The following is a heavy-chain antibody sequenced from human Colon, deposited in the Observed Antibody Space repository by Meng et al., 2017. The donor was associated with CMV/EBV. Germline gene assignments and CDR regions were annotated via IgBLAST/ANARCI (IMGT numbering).Heavy chain of an antibody. D-gene: IGHD3-16*01. CDR3: ARDSPHAWD. J-gene: IGHJ4*02. V-gene: IGHV3-53*01. CDR1: GFPVRSKY. CDR2: IYIDDST. Sequence: VQLWGSGGGWVTPGVSLRLPWAASGFPVRSKYMSWVRQAPGKGLEWVSVIYIDDSTYYADSVEGRFTISRDNSRNTVYLQMNSLRAEDTAVYYCARDSPHAWDWGQGTLVTVSS.